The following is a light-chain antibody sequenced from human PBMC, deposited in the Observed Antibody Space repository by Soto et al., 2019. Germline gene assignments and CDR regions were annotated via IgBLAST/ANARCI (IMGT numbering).Light chain of an antibody. CDR2: DVS. Sequence: ALTEHRWVSRSPGQSVPISFSVTATSLGHYNSVSWYRSRPGKVPTLIIFDVSERPAGVPHRFSGSKSPNTASLTISGLEAEDEADYYCCSYAGNHGYVFGSGTKVTVL. CDR1: ATSLGHYNS. V-gene: IGLV2-11*01. J-gene: IGLJ1*01. CDR3: CSYAGNHGYV.